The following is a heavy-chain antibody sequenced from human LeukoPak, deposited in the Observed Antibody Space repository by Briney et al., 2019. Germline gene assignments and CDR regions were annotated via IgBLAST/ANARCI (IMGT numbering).Heavy chain of an antibody. CDR3: AKARQPTTVTVYFDH. CDR1: GFTFSNFG. J-gene: IGHJ4*02. V-gene: IGHV3-30*18. D-gene: IGHD4-17*01. CDR2: ISYDGSNK. Sequence: GRSLRLSCAASGFTFSNFGMYWVRQAPGKGLEWVAVISYDGSNKYYADSVKGRFTISRDNSKSTLYLQMDSLRAEDTAVYYCAKARQPTTVTVYFDHWGLGTLVTVSS.